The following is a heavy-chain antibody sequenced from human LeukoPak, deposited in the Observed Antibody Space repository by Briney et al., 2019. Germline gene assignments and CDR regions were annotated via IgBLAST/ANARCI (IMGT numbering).Heavy chain of an antibody. CDR1: GGSFSGYY. J-gene: IGHJ4*02. Sequence: SETLSLTCAVYGGSFSGYYWSWIRQPPGKGLEWIGRIYTSGSTNYNPSLKSRVTISVDTSKNQFSLKLSSVTAADTAVYYCASSRTYYYDSSGYRSMNWGQGTLVTVSS. CDR2: IYTSGST. CDR3: ASSRTYYYDSSGYRSMN. D-gene: IGHD3-22*01. V-gene: IGHV4-59*10.